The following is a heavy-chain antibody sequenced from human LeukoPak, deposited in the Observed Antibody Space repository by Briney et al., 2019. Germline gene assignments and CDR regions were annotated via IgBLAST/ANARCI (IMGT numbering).Heavy chain of an antibody. Sequence: GGSLRLSGAASGFTFDSYAMSWVRQAPGKGLEWVSAISGSGGSTYYADSVKGRFTISRDNSKNTLYLQMNSLRAEDTAVYYCAKSPYYDFWSGYYTGIPHFDYWGQGTLVTVSS. CDR3: AKSPYYDFWSGYYTGIPHFDY. J-gene: IGHJ4*02. CDR1: GFTFDSYA. V-gene: IGHV3-23*01. D-gene: IGHD3-3*01. CDR2: ISGSGGST.